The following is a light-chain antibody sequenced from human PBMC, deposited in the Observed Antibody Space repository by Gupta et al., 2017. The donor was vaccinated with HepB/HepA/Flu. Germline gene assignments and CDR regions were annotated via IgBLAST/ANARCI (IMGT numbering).Light chain of an antibody. CDR2: STN. CDR3: VLYMGSGFWV. CDR1: SGSVSTSYY. Sequence: QTVVTQEPSFSVSPGGTVTLTCGLSSGSVSTSYYPSWYQQTPGQAPRTLIYSTNTRSSGVPDRFSGSILGNKAALTITGAQADDESDYDCVLYMGSGFWVFGGGTKLTVL. V-gene: IGLV8-61*01. J-gene: IGLJ3*02.